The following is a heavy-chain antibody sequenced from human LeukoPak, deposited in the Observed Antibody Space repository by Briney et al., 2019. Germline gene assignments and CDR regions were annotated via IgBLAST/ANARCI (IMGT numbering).Heavy chain of an antibody. CDR3: ARVIFSPLGNYFDY. J-gene: IGHJ4*02. V-gene: IGHV4-4*07. CDR1: GGSISSYY. CDR2: IYTSGST. Sequence: SETLSLTCTVSGGSISSYYWSWIRQPAGKGLEWIGRIYTSGSTNYNPSLKSRVTMSVDTSKNQFSLKLSSVTAADTAVYYCARVIFSPLGNYFDYWGQGTLVTVSS. D-gene: IGHD3/OR15-3a*01.